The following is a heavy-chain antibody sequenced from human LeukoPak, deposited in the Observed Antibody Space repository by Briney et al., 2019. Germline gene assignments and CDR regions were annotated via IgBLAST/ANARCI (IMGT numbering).Heavy chain of an antibody. CDR2: RYYSGNT. Sequence: SETLSLTCTVSGGSINSYYWGWIRQSPGKGLEWIGYRYYSGNTNYNPSLKSRVTISVDTSKNQFSLKLSSVTAADTAVYYCARAATTVDPSPLDYWGQGTLVTVSS. V-gene: IGHV4-59*12. CDR3: ARAATTVDPSPLDY. J-gene: IGHJ4*02. D-gene: IGHD4-17*01. CDR1: GGSINSYY.